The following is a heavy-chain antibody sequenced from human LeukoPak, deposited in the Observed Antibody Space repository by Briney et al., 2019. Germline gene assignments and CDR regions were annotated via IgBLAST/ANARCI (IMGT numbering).Heavy chain of an antibody. D-gene: IGHD3-10*02. CDR3: AKELDTMFFDY. J-gene: IGHJ4*02. V-gene: IGHV3-43*01. CDR2: AGWAGGTT. Sequence: GGSLRLSCATSGFTFDRYTIHWVRQAPGKGLEWVSLAGWAGGTTYYSDSVRGRFTISRDSGKNSVYLQMNSLTTDDTAYYFCAKELDTMFFDYWGQGALVTVSS. CDR1: GFTFDRYT.